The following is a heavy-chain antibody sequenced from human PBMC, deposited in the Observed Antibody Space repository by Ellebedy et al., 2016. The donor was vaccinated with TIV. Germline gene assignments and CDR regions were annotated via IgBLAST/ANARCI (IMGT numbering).Heavy chain of an antibody. V-gene: IGHV3-33*01. J-gene: IGHJ6*02. CDR2: IWYDGSNK. CDR3: ARGEVRYYYGSGSLNYYYGMDV. CDR1: GFTFSSYG. D-gene: IGHD3-10*01. Sequence: GESLKISCAASGFTFSSYGMHWVRQAPGKGLEWVAVIWYDGSNKYYADSVKGRFTISRDNSKNTLYLQMTSLRAEETAVYYCARGEVRYYYGSGSLNYYYGMDVWGQGTTVTVSS.